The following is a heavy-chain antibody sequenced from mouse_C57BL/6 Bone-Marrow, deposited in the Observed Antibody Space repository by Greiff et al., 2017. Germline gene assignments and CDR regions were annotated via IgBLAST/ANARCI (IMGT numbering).Heavy chain of an antibody. CDR2: IYPSSGNT. J-gene: IGHJ1*03. D-gene: IGHD2-3*01. CDR1: GYTFTGYG. Sequence: QVQLKESGAELARPGASVKLSCKASGYTFTGYGISWVKQRTGQGLEWIGEIYPSSGNTCYNQKFKGKDTLTADQSSSTAYMELRSLTSEDSSVYFCARRWLTGRCYCDVWGTGTTVTVSS. V-gene: IGHV1-81*01. CDR3: ARRWLTGRCYCDV.